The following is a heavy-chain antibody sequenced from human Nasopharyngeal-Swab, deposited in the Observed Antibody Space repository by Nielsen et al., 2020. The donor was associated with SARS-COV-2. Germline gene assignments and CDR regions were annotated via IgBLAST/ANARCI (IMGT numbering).Heavy chain of an antibody. D-gene: IGHD3-16*01. CDR2: ITASSASI. CDR3: VRQTRLCSLYYFDY. J-gene: IGHJ4*02. V-gene: IGHV3-21*01. CDR1: GFSFSNYP. Sequence: GESLKISCVASGFSFSNYPMNWVRQAPGRGLEWVASITASSASIYYADSLKGRFTISRDNTKNSLYLHMNSLRADDTAVYYCVRQTRLCSLYYFDYWGQGTLVTVSS.